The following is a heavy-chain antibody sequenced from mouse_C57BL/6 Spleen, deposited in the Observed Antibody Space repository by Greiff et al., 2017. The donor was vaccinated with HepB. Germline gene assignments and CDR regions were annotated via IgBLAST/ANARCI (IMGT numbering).Heavy chain of an antibody. CDR1: GFNIKDYY. CDR3: TCYYYGSSFYYFDY. CDR2: IDPEDGDT. V-gene: IGHV14-1*01. Sequence: VQLQQSGAELVRPGASVKLSCTASGFNIKDYYMHWVKQRPEQGLEWIGRIDPEDGDTEYAPKFQGKATMTADTSSNTAYLQLSSLTSEDTAVYYCTCYYYGSSFYYFDYWGQGTTLTVSS. D-gene: IGHD1-1*01. J-gene: IGHJ2*01.